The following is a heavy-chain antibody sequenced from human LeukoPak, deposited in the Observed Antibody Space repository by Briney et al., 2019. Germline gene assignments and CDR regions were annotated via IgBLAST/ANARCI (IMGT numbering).Heavy chain of an antibody. D-gene: IGHD3-22*01. CDR2: ISGSGDST. V-gene: IGHV3-23*01. CDR3: AKKVNYYDSSGYYPFDY. CDR1: GFTFSSYA. Sequence: GGSLRLSCAASGFTFSSYAMSWVRQAPGKELEWVSAISGSGDSTYYADSVKGRFTISRDNSKNTLYLQMNSLRAEDTAVYYCAKKVNYYDSSGYYPFDYWGQGTLVTVSS. J-gene: IGHJ4*02.